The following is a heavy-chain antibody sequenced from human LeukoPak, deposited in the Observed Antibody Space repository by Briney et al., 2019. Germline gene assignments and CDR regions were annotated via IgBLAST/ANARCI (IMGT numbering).Heavy chain of an antibody. CDR3: ARFAEIVVVTAIMDRYAFDI. CDR1: GGSISSGGYS. J-gene: IGHJ3*02. V-gene: IGHV4-30-2*01. D-gene: IGHD2-21*02. Sequence: SETLSLTCAVSGGSISSGGYSWSWIRQPPGKGLEWIGYIYHSGSTYYNPSLKSRVTISVDRSKNQFSLKLSSVTAADTAVYYCARFAEIVVVTAIMDRYAFDIWGQGTMVTVSS. CDR2: IYHSGST.